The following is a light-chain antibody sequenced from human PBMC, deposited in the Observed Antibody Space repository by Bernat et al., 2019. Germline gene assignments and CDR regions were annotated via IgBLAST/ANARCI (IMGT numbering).Light chain of an antibody. V-gene: IGLV2-23*02. Sequence: QSALTQPASVSGSRGQSITIPCSGTSSDVGSYNLVSWYQQHPGKAPKLMIYEVSERPSGVSNRFSGSKSGNTASLTISGLQAEDEAAYYCCSYAGSSTVVFGGGTKLTVL. J-gene: IGLJ2*01. CDR2: EVS. CDR1: SSDVGSYNL. CDR3: CSYAGSSTVV.